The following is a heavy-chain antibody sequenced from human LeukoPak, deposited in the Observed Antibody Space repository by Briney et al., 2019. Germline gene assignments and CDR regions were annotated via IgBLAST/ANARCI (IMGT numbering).Heavy chain of an antibody. J-gene: IGHJ4*02. CDR3: ARGSAVANGDYAFF. D-gene: IGHD4-17*01. Sequence: SETLSLTCTVSGGSISSSSYYWGWIRQPPGKGLEWIGSIYYSGSTYYNPSLKSRVTISVDTSKNQFSLKLSSVTAADTAVYYCARGSAVANGDYAFFWGQGTLVTVSS. CDR2: IYYSGST. V-gene: IGHV4-39*07. CDR1: GGSISSSSYY.